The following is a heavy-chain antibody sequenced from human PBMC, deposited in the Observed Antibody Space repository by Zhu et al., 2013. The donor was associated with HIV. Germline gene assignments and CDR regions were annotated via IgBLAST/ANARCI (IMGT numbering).Heavy chain of an antibody. J-gene: IGHJ4*02. V-gene: IGHV1-3*01. D-gene: IGHD3-10*01. CDR2: INAGNGNT. CDR1: GYTFTSYA. CDR3: ARDAEVGYYGSGTRGPSFDY. Sequence: QVQLVQSGAEVKKPGASVKVSCKASGYTFTSYAMHWVRQAPGQRLEWMGWINAGNGNTKYSQKFQGRVTITRDTSASTAYMELSSLRSEDTAVYYCARDAEVGYYGSGTRGPSFDYWGQGTLVTVSS.